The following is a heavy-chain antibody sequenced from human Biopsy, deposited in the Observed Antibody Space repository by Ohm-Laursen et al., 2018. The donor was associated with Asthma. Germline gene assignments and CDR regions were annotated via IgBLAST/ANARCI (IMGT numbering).Heavy chain of an antibody. V-gene: IGHV1-46*01. Sequence: ASVKVSCKASGNTLTSYYMHWVRQAPGQGLEWMGIINPSGGSTSYAQKFQGRVTMTRDTSTSTVYMKLSSLRSEDTAVYYCARAGALIVGATMGYWGQGTLAPVSS. CDR1: GNTLTSYY. D-gene: IGHD1-26*01. CDR2: INPSGGST. J-gene: IGHJ4*02. CDR3: ARAGALIVGATMGY.